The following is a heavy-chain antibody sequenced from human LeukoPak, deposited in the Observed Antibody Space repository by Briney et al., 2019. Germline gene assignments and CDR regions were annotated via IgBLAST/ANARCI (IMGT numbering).Heavy chain of an antibody. D-gene: IGHD5-24*01. CDR1: GGXISSYY. J-gene: IGHJ3*02. Sequence: PSETLSLTCSVSGGXISSYYCNRIRQPPGKGLEWIGCMYYSGSTNYNPSIKSRVTISVDTSKNEFSLKLSSVTAADTAVYYCAGRLWRRDGYNLSAFDIWGQGTMVTVSS. V-gene: IGHV4-59*01. CDR3: AGRLWRRDGYNLSAFDI. CDR2: MYYSGST.